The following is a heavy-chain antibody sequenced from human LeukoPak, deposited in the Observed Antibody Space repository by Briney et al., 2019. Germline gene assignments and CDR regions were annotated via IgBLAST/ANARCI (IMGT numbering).Heavy chain of an antibody. V-gene: IGHV4-39*01. CDR3: ARRWDSSGYYYNRAFDY. Sequence: SETLSLTCTVSGGSISSSSYYWGWIRQPPGKGLEWIGSIYYSGSTYYNPSLKSRVTISVDTSKNQFSLKLSSVTAADTAVYYCARRWDSSGYYYNRAFDYWGQGTLVTVSS. D-gene: IGHD3-22*01. CDR2: IYYSGST. J-gene: IGHJ4*02. CDR1: GGSISSSSYY.